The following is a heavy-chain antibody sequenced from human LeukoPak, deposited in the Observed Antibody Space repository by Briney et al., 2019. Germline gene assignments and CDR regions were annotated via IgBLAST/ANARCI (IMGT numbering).Heavy chain of an antibody. J-gene: IGHJ3*02. V-gene: IGHV1-69*04. CDR2: IIPILHIT. D-gene: IGHD2/OR15-2a*01. CDR3: ARDNRRPGEAFDI. Sequence: SVKVSCKASGGTFSSYAISWVRQAPGQGLEWMGRIIPILHITHYAQKFQGGLTFTADKSTSTAYMELSSLRSEDTALYYCARDNRRPGEAFDIWGQGTMVTVSS. CDR1: GGTFSSYA.